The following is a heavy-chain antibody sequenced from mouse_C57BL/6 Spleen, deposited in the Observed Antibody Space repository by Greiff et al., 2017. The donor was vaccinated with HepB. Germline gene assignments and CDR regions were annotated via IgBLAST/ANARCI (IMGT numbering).Heavy chain of an antibody. Sequence: EVKLQESGGGLVKPGGSLKLSCAASGFTFSDYGMHWVRQAPEKGLEWVAYISSGSSTIYYADTVKGRFTISRDNAKNTLFLQMTSLRSEDTAMYYCATLITTVVATSMDYWGQGTSVTVSS. D-gene: IGHD1-1*01. V-gene: IGHV5-17*01. J-gene: IGHJ4*01. CDR1: GFTFSDYG. CDR3: ATLITTVVATSMDY. CDR2: ISSGSSTI.